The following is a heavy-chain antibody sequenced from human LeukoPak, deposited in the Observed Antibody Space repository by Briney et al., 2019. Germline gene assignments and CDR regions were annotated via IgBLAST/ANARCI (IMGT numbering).Heavy chain of an antibody. Sequence: GESLKLSCKGSGYSSTSYWIGWVRQMPGKGREWLGIIYPGDSDTRYSPSFQGQVTISADKSISTAYLQWSSLKASDTAMYYCAGSYYDSSGNDAFDIWGQGTMVTVSS. V-gene: IGHV5-51*01. CDR3: AGSYYDSSGNDAFDI. D-gene: IGHD3-22*01. CDR1: GYSSTSYW. CDR2: IYPGDSDT. J-gene: IGHJ3*02.